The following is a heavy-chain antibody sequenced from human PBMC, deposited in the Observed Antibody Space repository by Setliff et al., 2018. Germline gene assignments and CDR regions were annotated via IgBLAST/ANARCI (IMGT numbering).Heavy chain of an antibody. CDR3: ASRRTGPGGWFDY. Sequence: SETLSLTCSVAGGSMSNYFWSWVRRPPGKGLEWIGFISSGGSTIYSPSLKSRVTISVDTSKNQFSLKLTSVTAADTAIYYCASRRTGPGGWFDYWGQGTLVTVSS. CDR1: GGSMSNYF. J-gene: IGHJ5*01. V-gene: IGHV4-4*08. CDR2: ISSGGST. D-gene: IGHD1-26*01.